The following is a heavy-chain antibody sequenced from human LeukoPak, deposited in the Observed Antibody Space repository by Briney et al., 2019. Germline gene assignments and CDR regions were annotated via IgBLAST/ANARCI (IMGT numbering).Heavy chain of an antibody. V-gene: IGHV4-30-2*01. CDR1: GGSISSGGYY. Sequence: PSETLSLTCTVSGGSISSGGYYWSWIRQPPGKGLEWIGYIYHSGSTYYNPSLKSRVTISVDRSKNQFSLKLSSVTAADTAVYYCARDWGKGFDYWGRGTLVTVSS. D-gene: IGHD3-16*01. J-gene: IGHJ4*02. CDR2: IYHSGST. CDR3: ARDWGKGFDY.